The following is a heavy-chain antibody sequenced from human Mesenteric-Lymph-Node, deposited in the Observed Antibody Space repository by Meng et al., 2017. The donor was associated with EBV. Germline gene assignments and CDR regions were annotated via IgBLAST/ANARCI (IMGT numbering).Heavy chain of an antibody. D-gene: IGHD1-7*01. Sequence: GPVQPSGPGLVKPSVTLCLTCTVSGDSSSSDIWWSWVRQPPGKGLAWIGDVYHRGDTNYNPSLKSRVDISVDKSKNQFYLSLFSVTAADTAVYYCGRDQGRELINHWGQGTLVTVSS. CDR3: GRDQGRELINH. CDR1: GDSSSSDIW. J-gene: IGHJ4*02. V-gene: IGHV4-4*02. CDR2: VYHRGDT.